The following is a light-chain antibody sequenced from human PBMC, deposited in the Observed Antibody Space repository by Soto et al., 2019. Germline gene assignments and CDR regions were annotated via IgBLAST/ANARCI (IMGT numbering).Light chain of an antibody. CDR3: QQGNNWPLIS. CDR2: DAS. Sequence: EIVLAQSPATLSLSPGGRATISCRASQSVGIYLAWYQQKPGQAPRLLIYDASNRATDIPAKFSASGSGTDFSLTISSLEPEDFAIYYCQQGNNWPLISFGQGTRLEIK. CDR1: QSVGIY. J-gene: IGKJ5*01. V-gene: IGKV3-11*01.